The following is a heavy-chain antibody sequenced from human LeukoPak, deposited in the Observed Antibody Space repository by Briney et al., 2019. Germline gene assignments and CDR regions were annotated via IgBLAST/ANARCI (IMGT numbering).Heavy chain of an antibody. CDR1: GYTFTSYD. CDR3: ARAQNYDFWSGYYASYYYYYMDV. CDR2: MNPNSGNT. J-gene: IGHJ6*03. Sequence: GASVKASCKATGYTFTSYDINWVRQATGQGLEWIGWMNPNSGNTGYAQKFQGRVTMTRNTSISTAYMELSSLRSEDTAVYYCARAQNYDFWSGYYASYYYYYMDVWGKGTTVTVSS. D-gene: IGHD3-3*01. V-gene: IGHV1-8*01.